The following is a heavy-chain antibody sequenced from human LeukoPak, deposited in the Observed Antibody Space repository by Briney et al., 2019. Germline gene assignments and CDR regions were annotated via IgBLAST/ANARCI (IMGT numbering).Heavy chain of an antibody. CDR2: IYYSGST. Sequence: SETLSLTCTVSGDSISSNSYYWGWIRQPPGKGLEWIGYIYYSGSTNYNPSLKSRVTISVDTSKNQFSLKLSSVTAADTAVYYCASPGTPDYWGQGTLVTVSS. CDR3: ASPGTPDY. D-gene: IGHD1-1*01. J-gene: IGHJ4*02. CDR1: GDSISSNSYY. V-gene: IGHV4-61*05.